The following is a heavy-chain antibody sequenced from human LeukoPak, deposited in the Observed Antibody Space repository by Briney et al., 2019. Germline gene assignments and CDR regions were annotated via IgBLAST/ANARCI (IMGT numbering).Heavy chain of an antibody. J-gene: IGHJ4*02. V-gene: IGHV3-33*01. CDR2: IWYDGSNK. Sequence: PGRSLRLSCAASGFTFSSYGMHWVRQAPGKGLEWVAVIWYDGSNKYYADSVKGRFTISRDNSKNTLYLQKNSLRAEDTAVYYCARDQGYNYRFDYWGQGTLVTVSS. D-gene: IGHD5-24*01. CDR1: GFTFSSYG. CDR3: ARDQGYNYRFDY.